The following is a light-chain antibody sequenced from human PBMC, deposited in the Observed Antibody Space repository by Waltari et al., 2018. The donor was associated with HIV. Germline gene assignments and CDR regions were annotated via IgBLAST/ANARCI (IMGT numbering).Light chain of an antibody. J-gene: IGLJ3*02. CDR3: YSTDSSGNHWL. Sequence: SYQLTQPPSLSASPRQTARLTGSADALPDKYAFWYQPKSGQAPVLVIYEDGKRPSGIPDRFSGSSSGTLATLTISGAQVEDEADYYCYSTDSSGNHWLFGGGTKLTVL. CDR1: ALPDKY. V-gene: IGLV3-10*01. CDR2: EDG.